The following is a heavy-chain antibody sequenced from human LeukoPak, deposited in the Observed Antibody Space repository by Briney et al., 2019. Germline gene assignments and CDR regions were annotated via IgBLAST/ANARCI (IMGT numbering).Heavy chain of an antibody. CDR2: ISSSSSYI. J-gene: IGHJ4*02. CDR1: GFTFSSYS. D-gene: IGHD6-19*01. V-gene: IGHV3-21*01. CDR3: AKGEPAKGGFSSGWYVGEPYDY. Sequence: PGGSLRLSCAASGFTFSSYSMNWVRQAPGKGLEWVSSISSSSSYIYYADSVKGRFTISRDNAKNSLYLQMNSLRAEDTAVYYCAKGEPAKGGFSSGWYVGEPYDYWGQGTLVTVSS.